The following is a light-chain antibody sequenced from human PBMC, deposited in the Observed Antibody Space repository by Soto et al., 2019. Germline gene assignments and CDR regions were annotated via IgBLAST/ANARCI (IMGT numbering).Light chain of an antibody. CDR1: TSDVGGYSF. Sequence: QSALTQPASVSGSPGQSITISCTGTTSDVGGYSFVSWYQLHPGKAPKLMIYEVSNRPSGVSNRFSGSKSGNTASLTISGLQAEDESDSYCSSYTTSGTSVFGTGTKVTVL. CDR2: EVS. CDR3: SSYTTSGTSV. J-gene: IGLJ1*01. V-gene: IGLV2-14*01.